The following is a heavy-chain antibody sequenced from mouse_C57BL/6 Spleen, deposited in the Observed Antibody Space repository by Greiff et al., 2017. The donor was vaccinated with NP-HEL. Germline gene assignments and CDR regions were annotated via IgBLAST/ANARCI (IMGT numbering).Heavy chain of an antibody. CDR2: IDPSASEA. CDR1: GYTFTSYW. D-gene: IGHD1-2*01. J-gene: IGHJ3*01. Sequence: QVHLQQPGAELVRPGSSAKLSCKASGYTFTSYWMHWVKQRPIQGLEWTRNIDPSASEAPCNQKLQDKPKLTVDKSSSTTYIQRSSLTSEESAVYYCAREGVLRPFADRGQGTLITVTT. CDR3: AREGVLRPFAD. V-gene: IGHV1-52*01.